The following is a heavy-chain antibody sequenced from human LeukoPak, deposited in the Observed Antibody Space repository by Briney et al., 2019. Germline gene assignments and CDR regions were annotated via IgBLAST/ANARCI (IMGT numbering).Heavy chain of an antibody. Sequence: GGSLRLSCAASGFTFSSYAMSWVRQAPGKGLEWVSAISGSGGSTYYADSVKGRFTISRDNSKNTLYLQMNSLRAEDTAVYYCARDLDGGGSFDYWGQGTLVTVSS. CDR3: ARDLDGGGSFDY. D-gene: IGHD4-23*01. CDR1: GFTFSSYA. J-gene: IGHJ4*02. V-gene: IGHV3-23*01. CDR2: ISGSGGST.